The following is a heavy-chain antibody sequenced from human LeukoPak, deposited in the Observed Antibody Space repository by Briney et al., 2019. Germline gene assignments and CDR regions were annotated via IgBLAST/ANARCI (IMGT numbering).Heavy chain of an antibody. D-gene: IGHD5-18*01. V-gene: IGHV3-30*03. CDR2: ISYDGSNK. Sequence: PGGSLRLSCAASGFTFSSYGMHWVRQAPGKGLEWVAVISYDGSNKYYADSVKGRFTISRDNAKNSLYLQMNSLRAEDTAFYYCAREPVDKRRTWIQLWYGIDYWGQGTLVTVSS. J-gene: IGHJ4*02. CDR3: AREPVDKRRTWIQLWYGIDY. CDR1: GFTFSSYG.